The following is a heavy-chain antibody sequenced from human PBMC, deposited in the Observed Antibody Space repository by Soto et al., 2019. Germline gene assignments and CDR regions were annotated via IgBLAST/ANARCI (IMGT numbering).Heavy chain of an antibody. CDR1: EVKIINHA. D-gene: IGHD2-15*01. Sequence: HPNTAFEVKIINHAMNRLSHATGEGLEWVAEVSGSGTITYYAPSVKGRFTISSDSSKHTFYLQMYSLRAEDTAIYYFAKSLSDLLSFGGFNFCGQGPRVT. CDR3: AKSLSDLLSFGGFNF. J-gene: IGHJ4*02. V-gene: IGHV3-23*01. CDR2: VSGSGTIT.